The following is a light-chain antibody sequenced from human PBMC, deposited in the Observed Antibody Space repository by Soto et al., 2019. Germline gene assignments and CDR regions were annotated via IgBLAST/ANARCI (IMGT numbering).Light chain of an antibody. Sequence: DNQLTQYPSSISASVGDRVTITCRASQAVNSWLAWFQQKPGKAPKVLIYDASSLESGVPSRFSGSGSATEFILTISSLQPDDFATYHCQHYGGVWTFGQGTKVDIK. CDR3: QHYGGVWT. CDR1: QAVNSW. CDR2: DAS. J-gene: IGKJ1*01. V-gene: IGKV1-5*01.